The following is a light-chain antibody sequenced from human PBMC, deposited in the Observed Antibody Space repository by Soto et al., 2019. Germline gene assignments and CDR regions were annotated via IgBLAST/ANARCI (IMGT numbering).Light chain of an antibody. CDR3: QQFYSYPRT. V-gene: IGKV1-9*01. Sequence: DIQLTQSPSFLSASEGDRVTIACRASQGISNLLAWYQQKPGKAPKLLICFAFTLQSWIPSKFSGSGSGTEFTLTINSLQPEDFATCYCQQFYSYPRTFGQGTKVEI. CDR2: FAF. CDR1: QGISNL. J-gene: IGKJ1*01.